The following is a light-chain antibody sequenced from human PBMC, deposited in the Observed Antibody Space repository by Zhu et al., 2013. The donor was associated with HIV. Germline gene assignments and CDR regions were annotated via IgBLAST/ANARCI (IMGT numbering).Light chain of an antibody. CDR1: SSNIGAGYD. Sequence: QSVLTQPPSVSGAPGQRVTISCTGTSSNIGAGYDVHWCQQLPGTAPKLLIYTSFNRPSGVPDRFSGSKSGTSASLAITGLQAEDEADYYCQSYDSSLSGWVFGGGTKLTVL. V-gene: IGLV1-40*01. CDR3: QSYDSSLSGWV. CDR2: TSF. J-gene: IGLJ3*02.